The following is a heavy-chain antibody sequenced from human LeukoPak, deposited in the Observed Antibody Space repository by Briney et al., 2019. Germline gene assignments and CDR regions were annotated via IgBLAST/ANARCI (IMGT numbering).Heavy chain of an antibody. D-gene: IGHD3-16*01. CDR2: MYPKSGNT. CDR3: ARGRLEGWGNCDAFDI. J-gene: IGHJ3*02. Sequence: ASVKVSCKASGHTFPSYVINWVRRATGQGVEWMGWMYPKSGNTGYLQKFQGGVTMTRNTSISTAYMELSGLRSEDTAMYYCARGRLEGWGNCDAFDIWGQGTMVTVSS. CDR1: GHTFPSYV. V-gene: IGHV1-8*01.